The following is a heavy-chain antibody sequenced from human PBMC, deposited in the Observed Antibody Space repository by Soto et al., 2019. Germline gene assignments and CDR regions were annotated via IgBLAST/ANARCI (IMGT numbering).Heavy chain of an antibody. CDR3: ARDGGFCTNGVCPVYYYYGMDV. D-gene: IGHD2-8*01. J-gene: IGHJ6*02. CDR2: IYYSGTT. CDR1: GGSISSGEYY. Sequence: QVQLRESGPGLVKPSQTLSLTCTVSGGSISSGEYYWSWIRQPPGEGLEWIGNIYYSGTTYNNPSLKSRVDTSNNQFSLKLSSVTAADTAVYYCARDGGFCTNGVCPVYYYYGMDVWGQGTTVTVSS. V-gene: IGHV4-30-4*01.